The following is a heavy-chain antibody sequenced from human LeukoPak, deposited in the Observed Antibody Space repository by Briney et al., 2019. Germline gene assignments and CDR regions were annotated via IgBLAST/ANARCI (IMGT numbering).Heavy chain of an antibody. CDR3: AKDPFLCSGGSCFRWFDP. D-gene: IGHD2-15*01. V-gene: IGHV3-23*01. CDR1: GFTFSSYA. J-gene: IGHJ5*02. CDR2: ISGSGGST. Sequence: GGSLRLSCAASGFTFSSYAMSWVRQAPGKGLEWVSAISGSGGSTYYADSVKGRFTISRDNSKNTLYLQMNSLRAEDTAVYYCAKDPFLCSGGSCFRWFDPWGQGTLVTVSS.